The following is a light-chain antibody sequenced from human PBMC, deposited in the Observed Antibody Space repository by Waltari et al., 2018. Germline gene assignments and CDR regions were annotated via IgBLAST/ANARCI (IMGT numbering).Light chain of an antibody. V-gene: IGKV4-1*01. CDR3: QQYYSMPLT. CDR2: WAS. Sequence: DIVMTQSPDSLAVSLGERTSINCKSSQSIFHGSNNKNYLAWYQQKPGQPPKLLMYWASSREFGVTKRFTGSGSGTDFTLTISSLEAEDVAIYFCQQYYSMPLTFGPGTTVEI. CDR1: QSIFHGSNNKNY. J-gene: IGKJ3*01.